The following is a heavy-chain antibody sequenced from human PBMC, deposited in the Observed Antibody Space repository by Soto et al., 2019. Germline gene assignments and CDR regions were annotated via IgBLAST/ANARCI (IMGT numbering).Heavy chain of an antibody. J-gene: IGHJ4*02. CDR2: INHDGST. CDR3: LSARFDY. CDR1: GWSFNSNY. V-gene: IGHV4-34*01. Sequence: TSETLSLTCAVSGWSFNSNYWTWVRQPPGKGLKWIGEINHDGSTNYNASLKGRVTISVDTSSNQFSLNLNSVTAADTAVYYCLSARFDYWGQGTLVTVSS. D-gene: IGHD6-19*01.